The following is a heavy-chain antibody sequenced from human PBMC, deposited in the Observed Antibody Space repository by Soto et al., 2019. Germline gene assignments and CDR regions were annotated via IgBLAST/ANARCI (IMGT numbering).Heavy chain of an antibody. CDR3: ARGGYCSGGSCTSCYYYYYMDV. CDR2: INHSGST. Sequence: SETLSLTCAFYGGSFSGYYWSWIRQPPGKGLEWIGEINHSGSTNYNPSLKSRVTISVDTSKNQFSLKLSSVTAADTAVYYCARGGYCSGGSCTSCYYYYYMDVWGKGTTVTVSS. CDR1: GGSFSGYY. V-gene: IGHV4-34*01. J-gene: IGHJ6*03. D-gene: IGHD2-15*01.